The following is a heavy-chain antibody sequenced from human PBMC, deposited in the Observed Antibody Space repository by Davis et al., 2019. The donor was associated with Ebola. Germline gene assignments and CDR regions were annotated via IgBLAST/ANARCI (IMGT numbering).Heavy chain of an antibody. CDR3: AEDIFRVWWEAFDY. CDR2: ISGDGGST. D-gene: IGHD1-26*01. J-gene: IGHJ4*02. V-gene: IGHV3-43*02. CDR1: GFTFDDYA. Sequence: GESLKISCAAPGFTFDDYAMHWVRQAPGKGLEWVSLISGDGGSTYYADSVKGRFTISRDNSKNSLYLQMNSLRTEDTALYYCAEDIFRVWWEAFDYWGQGTLVTVSS.